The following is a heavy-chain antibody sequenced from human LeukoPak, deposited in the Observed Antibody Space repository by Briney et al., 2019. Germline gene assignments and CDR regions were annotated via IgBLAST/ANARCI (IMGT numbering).Heavy chain of an antibody. CDR2: INYSGST. CDR3: ARVGPWAALNEYYFDY. J-gene: IGHJ4*02. CDR1: GGSISSTFYY. D-gene: IGHD6-6*01. Sequence: SETLSLTCTVSGGSISSTFYYWGWIRQPPGKGLEWIGSINYSGSTYYNPSLKSRVTISVDTSKNQFSLQLNSVTPEDTAVYYCARVGPWAALNEYYFDYWGQGTLVTVSS. V-gene: IGHV4-39*01.